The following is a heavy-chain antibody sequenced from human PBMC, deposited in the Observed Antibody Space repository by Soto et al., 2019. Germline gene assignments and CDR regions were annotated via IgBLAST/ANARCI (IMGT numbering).Heavy chain of an antibody. CDR2: MNPNSGNT. J-gene: IGHJ6*02. Sequence: QVQLVQSGAEVKKPGASVKVSCKASGYTFTSYDINWVRQATGQGLEWMGWMNPNSGNTGYEQKFQGGVTITRNTSISTAYMELSSLRSEDTAVYYCARWPDGYYYYGIDVWGQGTTVTVSS. CDR3: ARWPDGYYYYGIDV. V-gene: IGHV1-8*01. CDR1: GYTFTSYD.